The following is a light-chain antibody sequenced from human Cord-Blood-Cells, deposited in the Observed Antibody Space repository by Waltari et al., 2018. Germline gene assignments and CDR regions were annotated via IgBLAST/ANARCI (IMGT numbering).Light chain of an antibody. CDR1: QSLLHSNGYNY. Sequence: DIVMTQSPLSLPVTPGEPADISCRSSQSLLHSNGYNYLDWYLQKPGQSPQLLIYLGSNRASGVPDRFSGSGSGTDFTLKISRVEAEDVGVYYCMQALQTPSFGQGTKVEIK. J-gene: IGKJ1*01. CDR3: MQALQTPS. CDR2: LGS. V-gene: IGKV2-28*01.